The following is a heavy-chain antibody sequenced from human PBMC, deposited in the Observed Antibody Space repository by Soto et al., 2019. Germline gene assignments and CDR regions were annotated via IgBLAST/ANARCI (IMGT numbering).Heavy chain of an antibody. CDR3: AKGGKGTAMVDHYYYGMDV. CDR2: ISYDGSNK. J-gene: IGHJ6*02. Sequence: PGGSLRLSXAASGFTFSSYGMHWVRQAPGKGLEWVAVISYDGSNKYYADSVKGRFTISRGNSKNTLYLQMNSLRAEDTAVYYCAKGGKGTAMVDHYYYGMDVWGQGTTVTVSS. CDR1: GFTFSSYG. D-gene: IGHD5-18*01. V-gene: IGHV3-30*18.